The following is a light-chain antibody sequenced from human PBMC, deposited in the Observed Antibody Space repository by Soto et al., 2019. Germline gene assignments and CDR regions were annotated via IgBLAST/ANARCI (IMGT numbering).Light chain of an antibody. Sequence: IQLTQSPSSLSASIRDTVSITCRASQGIATGLAWYQQKPGAPPRLLIYDASNRATGIPARFSGTGSETDFTLTISSLEPEDFAIYYCQQRSKMPLTFGHGTKVDIK. J-gene: IGKJ1*01. CDR3: QQRSKMPLT. CDR2: DAS. CDR1: QGIATG. V-gene: IGKV1-13*02.